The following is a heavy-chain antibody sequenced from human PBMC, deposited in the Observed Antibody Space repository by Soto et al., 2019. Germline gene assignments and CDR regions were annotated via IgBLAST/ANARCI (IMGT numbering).Heavy chain of an antibody. CDR1: GFTFSSQW. Sequence: GGSLRLSCAASGFTFSSQWLHWVRQAPGKGLVWISRINNDGTSTNYADSVKGRFTVSRDNAKKAMSLQMNSLRAEDTAVYYCASWRGGYTYGLDHWGQGTPVTVSS. D-gene: IGHD5-18*01. CDR3: ASWRGGYTYGLDH. V-gene: IGHV3-74*01. J-gene: IGHJ4*02. CDR2: INNDGTST.